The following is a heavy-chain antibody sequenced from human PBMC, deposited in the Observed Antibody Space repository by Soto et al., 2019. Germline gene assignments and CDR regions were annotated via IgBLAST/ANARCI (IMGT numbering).Heavy chain of an antibody. D-gene: IGHD3-3*01. CDR3: ARRLNPNYDFWSGYYDY. CDR2: IYYSGST. J-gene: IGHJ4*02. Sequence: SETLSLTCTVSGGSISGSSYYWGWIRQPPGKGLEWIGSIYYSGSTYYNPSLKSRVTISVDTSKNQFSLKLSSVTAADTAVYYCARRLNPNYDFWSGYYDYWGQGTLVTVSS. CDR1: GGSISGSSYY. V-gene: IGHV4-39*01.